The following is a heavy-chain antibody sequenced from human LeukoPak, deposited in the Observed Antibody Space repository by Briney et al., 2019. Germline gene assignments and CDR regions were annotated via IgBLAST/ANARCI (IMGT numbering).Heavy chain of an antibody. CDR2: IRSNGGTT. CDR3: AKGQEVDNGVFDS. V-gene: IGHV3-23*01. Sequence: GGSVRLSRTASVFTHRRLAITWVRQPPARGLAWVSTIRSNGGTTYNADFVEGRFPNPRENPQNTLYLEVNNLRGGDTAIFFCAKGQEVDNGVFDSWGEG. CDR1: VFTHRRLA. J-gene: IGHJ4*02. D-gene: IGHD1-1*01.